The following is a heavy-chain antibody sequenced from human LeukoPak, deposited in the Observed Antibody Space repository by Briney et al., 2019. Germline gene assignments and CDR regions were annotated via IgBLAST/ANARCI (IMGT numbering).Heavy chain of an antibody. CDR1: GYTFTGYY. CDR3: ARADSRDFYYMDV. CDR2: INPNSGGT. Sequence: APVKVSCKASGYTFTGYYMHWVRQAPGQGLEWMGWINPNSGGTNYAQKFQGRVTMTRDTSISTAYMELSRLRSDDTAVYYCARADSRDFYYMDVWGKGTTVTVSS. V-gene: IGHV1-2*02. D-gene: IGHD3-22*01. J-gene: IGHJ6*03.